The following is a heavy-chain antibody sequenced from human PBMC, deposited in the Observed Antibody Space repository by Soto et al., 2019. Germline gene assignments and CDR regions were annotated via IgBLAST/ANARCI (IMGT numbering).Heavy chain of an antibody. J-gene: IGHJ4*02. CDR3: ARESTRTTAPDY. CDR1: GYTFTSYS. V-gene: IGHV1-3*01. D-gene: IGHD4-17*01. CDR2: FNAGSGNT. Sequence: ASVKVSCKASGYTFTSYSMHWVRQAPGQRLEWMGWFNAGSGNTKYSQRFQGRVTITRDTSATTAYMELSSLRYEDTAVYYCARESTRTTAPDYWGQGTLVTVSS.